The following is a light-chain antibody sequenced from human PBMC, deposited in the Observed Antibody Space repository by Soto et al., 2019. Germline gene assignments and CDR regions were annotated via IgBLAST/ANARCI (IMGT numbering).Light chain of an antibody. V-gene: IGKV1-39*01. J-gene: IGKJ2*01. Sequence: DIQMTQSPSSLSASVGDRITITCRASQSISTYLNWYQQKPGGAPKLLIYAASNLQSGVPPRFSGSGTGTDFSLTISSLQPEDFATYYWHVSYEIPYTFGQGTKLEIK. CDR3: HVSYEIPYT. CDR2: AAS. CDR1: QSISTY.